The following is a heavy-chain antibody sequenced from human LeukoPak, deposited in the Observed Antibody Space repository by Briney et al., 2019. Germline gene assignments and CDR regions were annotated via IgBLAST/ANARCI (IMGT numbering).Heavy chain of an antibody. CDR2: IYYSGST. D-gene: IGHD3-22*01. J-gene: IGHJ4*02. CDR1: GGSISSYY. Sequence: SETLSLTCTVSGGSISSYYWSWIRQPPGKGLEWIGYIYYSGSTNYKPSLKSRVTISVDTSKNQFSLKLSSVTAADTAVYYCARVRAYYYDSSGYYFFDYWGQGTLVTVSS. CDR3: ARVRAYYYDSSGYYFFDY. V-gene: IGHV4-59*01.